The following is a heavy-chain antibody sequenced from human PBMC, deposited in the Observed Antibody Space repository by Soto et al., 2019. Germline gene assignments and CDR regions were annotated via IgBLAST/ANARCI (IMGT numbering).Heavy chain of an antibody. CDR2: IYYSGST. Sequence: ETLSLTCTVSGGSISSSSYYWGWIRQPPGKGLEWIGSIYYSGSTYYNPSLKSRVTISVDTSKNQFSLKLSSVTAAGTAVYYCARHASSYYDFWSGYYIREYYGMDVWGQGTTVTVS. CDR1: GGSISSSSYY. J-gene: IGHJ6*02. V-gene: IGHV4-39*01. D-gene: IGHD3-3*01. CDR3: ARHASSYYDFWSGYYIREYYGMDV.